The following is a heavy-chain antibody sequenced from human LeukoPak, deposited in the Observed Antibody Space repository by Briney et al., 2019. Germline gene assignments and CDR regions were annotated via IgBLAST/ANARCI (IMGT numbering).Heavy chain of an antibody. CDR1: GFTFSTYS. D-gene: IGHD3-3*01. V-gene: IGHV3-48*01. CDR3: AREGITIFALNKSQRKYSFDF. J-gene: IGHJ4*02. CDR2: ISSSSNTI. Sequence: GGSLRLSCATSGFTFSTYSMNWVRQAPGKGLEWVSHISSSSNTIYYADSVKGRFTISRDNAKNSLYLQMNSLRAEDTAVYYCAREGITIFALNKSQRKYSFDFWGQGTLVTVSS.